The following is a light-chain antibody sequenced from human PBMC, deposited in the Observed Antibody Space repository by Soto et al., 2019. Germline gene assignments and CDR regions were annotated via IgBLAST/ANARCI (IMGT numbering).Light chain of an antibody. V-gene: IGLV1-47*01. J-gene: IGLJ3*02. Sequence: QPVLTQPPSASGTPGQRVTISCSGSSSNIGTTSVYWYQQLPGTAPKLLIHTNNQRPSGVPDRFSGSKAGTSASLTISGLRSEDEADYYCAAWDDSLSGWVFGGGTKVTVL. CDR1: SSNIGTTS. CDR2: TNN. CDR3: AAWDDSLSGWV.